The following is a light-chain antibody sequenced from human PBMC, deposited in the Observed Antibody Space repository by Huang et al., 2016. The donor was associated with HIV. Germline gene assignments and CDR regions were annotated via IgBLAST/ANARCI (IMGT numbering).Light chain of an antibody. V-gene: IGKV3-15*01. CDR3: QQYNSWPPWA. CDR2: GVS. CDR1: QIGNSN. J-gene: IGKJ1*01. Sequence: ELLMTQSPATLSVSPGDRVTLSCRASQIGNSNLAGYQQRRGQPPRLVSYGVSSRANGIPDRCSVSGSGTEFTLTISRLQSEDFAFYYCQQYNSWPPWAFGQGTTVEIK.